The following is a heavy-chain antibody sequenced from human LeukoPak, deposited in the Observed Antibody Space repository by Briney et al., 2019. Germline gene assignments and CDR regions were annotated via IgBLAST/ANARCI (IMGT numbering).Heavy chain of an antibody. CDR1: GFTFSSYS. J-gene: IGHJ5*02. CDR3: AKDYKRGDIVVVPAAIRFDP. Sequence: SGGSLRLSCAASGFTFSSYSMNWVRQAPGKGLEWVSSISSSSSYIYYADSVKGRFTISRDNSKNTLYLQMNSLRAEDTAVYYCAKDYKRGDIVVVPAAIRFDPWGQGTLVTVSS. V-gene: IGHV3-21*04. D-gene: IGHD2-2*02. CDR2: ISSSSSYI.